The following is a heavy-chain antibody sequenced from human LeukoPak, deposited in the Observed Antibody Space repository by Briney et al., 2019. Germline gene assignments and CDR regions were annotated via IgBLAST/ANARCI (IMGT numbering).Heavy chain of an antibody. CDR1: GFAFISYS. Sequence: PGGSLRLSCAASGFAFISYSINWVRQAPGKGLEWASSTSSSSDYIYYADSMKGRFSTSRDNAKNSLYLHMNSLRLEDTAVYYCARGHSGSYQRTDAFDIWGQGTMVTVSS. J-gene: IGHJ3*02. CDR2: TSSSSDYI. CDR3: ARGHSGSYQRTDAFDI. V-gene: IGHV3-21*01. D-gene: IGHD1-26*01.